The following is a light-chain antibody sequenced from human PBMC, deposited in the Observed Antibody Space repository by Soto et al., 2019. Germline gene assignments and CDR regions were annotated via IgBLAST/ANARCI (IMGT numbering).Light chain of an antibody. Sequence: DIHMTQSPSSVSASVGDRVTITCRASQGISSWLAWYQQKPGKAPKLLIYTVSSVQSGDPSRYSGSGSGTEYTLTNSILQPEDFATYYCQHANSFPLTFGVGTKVAIK. CDR2: TVS. CDR1: QGISSW. V-gene: IGKV1-12*01. CDR3: QHANSFPLT. J-gene: IGKJ4*01.